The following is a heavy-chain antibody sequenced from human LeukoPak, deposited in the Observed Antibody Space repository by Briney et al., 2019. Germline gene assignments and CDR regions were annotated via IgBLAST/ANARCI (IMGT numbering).Heavy chain of an antibody. CDR3: ARGGSGSSKYWVF. D-gene: IGHD2-8*02. J-gene: IGHJ4*02. CDR2: IDSDGGDK. V-gene: IGHV3-7*01. CDR1: DFTLSPYW. Sequence: PAGSLRLSCAASDFTLSPYWMTWVRQAPGRGLEWVANIDSDGGDKYYGDSVKGRFSISRDNAENSLFLQMNNLRVEDSAVYYCARGGSGSSKYWVFWGQGTLVTVSS.